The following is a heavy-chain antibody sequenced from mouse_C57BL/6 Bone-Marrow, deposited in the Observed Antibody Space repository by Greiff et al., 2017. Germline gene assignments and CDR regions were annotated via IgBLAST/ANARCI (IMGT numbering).Heavy chain of an antibody. Sequence: VQLVESGAELARPGASVKLSCMASGFTFTSYGISWVQQRTGQGLAWIGEIYSRCGNNYYNEKFKGKATMTADKSSSTVYMELRSLTSEDSAAYFGARALKITAVVERFAYWGQGTLVTVSA. CDR1: GFTFTSYG. J-gene: IGHJ3*01. CDR3: ARALKITAVVERFAY. V-gene: IGHV1-81*01. D-gene: IGHD1-1*01. CDR2: IYSRCGNN.